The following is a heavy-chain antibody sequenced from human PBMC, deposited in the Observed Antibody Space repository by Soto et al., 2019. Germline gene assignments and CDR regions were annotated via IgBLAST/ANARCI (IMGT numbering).Heavy chain of an antibody. J-gene: IGHJ4*02. CDR1: GFTFSSYW. Sequence: EVQLVESGGGLVQPGGSLSLSCAASGFTFSSYWMHWVRQAPGKGLVWVSRINSDGSSTSYADSVKGRFTISRENAKNTLDLLMNSLRAEVTAVYYCVRPSLVVGTATRVDYWRQGTLVTVSS. CDR2: INSDGSST. V-gene: IGHV3-74*01. D-gene: IGHD2-15*01. CDR3: VRPSLVVGTATRVDY.